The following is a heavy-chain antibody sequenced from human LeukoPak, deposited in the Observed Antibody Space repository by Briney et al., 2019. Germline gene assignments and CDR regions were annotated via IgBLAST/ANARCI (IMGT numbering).Heavy chain of an antibody. CDR1: GGTFSSYA. CDR3: AKDMGNYDFWSGLISTETFDAFDI. Sequence: GAPVKVSCKASGGTFSSYAISWVRQAPGQGLEWMGGIIPIFGTANYAQKFQGRVTITADKSTSTAYMELSSLRSEDTAVYYCAKDMGNYDFWSGLISTETFDAFDIWGQGTMVTVSS. CDR2: IIPIFGTA. J-gene: IGHJ3*02. V-gene: IGHV1-69*06. D-gene: IGHD3-3*01.